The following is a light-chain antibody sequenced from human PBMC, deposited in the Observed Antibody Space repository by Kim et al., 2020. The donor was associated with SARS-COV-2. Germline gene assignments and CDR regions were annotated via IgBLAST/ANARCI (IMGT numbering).Light chain of an antibody. CDR2: DAS. V-gene: IGKV1-33*01. J-gene: IGKJ5*01. CDR1: QDISTY. CDR3: QQYDDLPIT. Sequence: DVQMTQSPSSLSASVGDRVTITCQASQDISTYLNWYQQKPGKAPKLLIYDASNLETGVPSRFSGSASGTDFTFTITSLQPEDIATYYCQQYDDLPITFGQGTRLEIK.